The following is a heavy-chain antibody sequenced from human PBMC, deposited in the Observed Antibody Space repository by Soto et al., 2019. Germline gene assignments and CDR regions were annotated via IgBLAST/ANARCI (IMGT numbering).Heavy chain of an antibody. Sequence: LRLSCVASGFTFSAYAMHWVRQAPGKGLEWVAVISHDGNIIHYADSLKGRFTISRDNSKNTLDLQMNGLSAEDAAVYYCLPTMTTFGYFDYWGQGTLVTVSS. D-gene: IGHD3-10*01. V-gene: IGHV3-30-3*01. J-gene: IGHJ4*02. CDR2: ISHDGNII. CDR3: LPTMTTFGYFDY. CDR1: GFTFSAYA.